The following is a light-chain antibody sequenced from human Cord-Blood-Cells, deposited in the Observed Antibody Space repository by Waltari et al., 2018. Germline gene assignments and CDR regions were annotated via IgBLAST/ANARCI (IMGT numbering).Light chain of an antibody. J-gene: IGLJ2*01. Sequence: QSALTQPRSVSGSPGQSVPISCTGTSSDVGGYNYASWYQQHPGKAPNRLIYDVSKRPSGVPDRFSGSKSGNTASLTISGLQAEDEADYYCCSYAGSYTLVFGGGTKLTVL. V-gene: IGLV2-11*01. CDR3: CSYAGSYTLV. CDR2: DVS. CDR1: SSDVGGYNY.